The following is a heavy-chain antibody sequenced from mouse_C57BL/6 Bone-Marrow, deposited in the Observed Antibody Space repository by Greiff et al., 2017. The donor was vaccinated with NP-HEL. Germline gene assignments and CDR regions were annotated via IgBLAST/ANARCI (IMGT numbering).Heavy chain of an antibody. CDR2: IHPNSGST. D-gene: IGHD2-2*01. CDR3: ARNYGYDVGY. V-gene: IGHV1-64*01. Sequence: HVQLQQPGSELVKPGASVKLSCKASGYTFTSYWMHWVKQRPGQGLEWIGMIHPNSGSTNYNEKFKSKATLTVDKSSSTAYMQLSSLTSEDSAVYYCARNYGYDVGYWGQGTTLTVSS. J-gene: IGHJ2*01. CDR1: GYTFTSYW.